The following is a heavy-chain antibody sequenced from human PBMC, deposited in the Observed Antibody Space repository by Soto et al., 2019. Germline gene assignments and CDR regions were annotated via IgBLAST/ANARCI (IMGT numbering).Heavy chain of an antibody. CDR1: GGSISSSSYF. D-gene: IGHD2-21*02. Sequence: QLQLQESGPGLVKPSETLSLTCSVSGGSISSSSYFWRWIRQPPGKGLEWIGSSYYSGSTYYNPSLKSRVIASIDKSNHQFSLRLSAVTAADTAGYYCARHPSDFWFDPWGQGTLVTVSS. J-gene: IGHJ5*02. CDR3: ARHPSDFWFDP. CDR2: SYYSGST. V-gene: IGHV4-39*01.